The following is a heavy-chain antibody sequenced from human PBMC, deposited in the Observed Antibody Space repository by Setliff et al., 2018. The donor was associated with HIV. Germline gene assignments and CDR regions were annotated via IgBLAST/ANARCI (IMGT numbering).Heavy chain of an antibody. CDR1: GYSISSGYY. Sequence: TLSLTCAVSGYSISSGYYWGWIRQPPGKGLEWIGSIYHSGSTYYNPSRKSRVTISVDTSKNQFSLKLSSVTAADTAVYYCARVRLAVAGGDFDYWGQGTLVTVSS. J-gene: IGHJ4*02. CDR3: ARVRLAVAGGDFDY. D-gene: IGHD6-19*01. CDR2: IYHSGST. V-gene: IGHV4-38-2*01.